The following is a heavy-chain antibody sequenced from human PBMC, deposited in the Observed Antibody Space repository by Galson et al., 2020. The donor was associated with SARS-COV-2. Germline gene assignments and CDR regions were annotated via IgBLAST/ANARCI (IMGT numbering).Heavy chain of an antibody. CDR3: ARAGVATGMRA. CDR1: GGSISSGPYY. J-gene: IGHJ5*02. V-gene: IGHV4-61*02. D-gene: IGHD6-13*01. Sequence: SETLSLTCTVSGGSISSGPYYWTWIRQPAGKGLEWIGRIYISGSTNYNPSLKSRVTILVDTSKNQFSLNLSSVTAADTAVYYCARAGVATGMRAWGQGTLVTVSS. CDR2: IYISGST.